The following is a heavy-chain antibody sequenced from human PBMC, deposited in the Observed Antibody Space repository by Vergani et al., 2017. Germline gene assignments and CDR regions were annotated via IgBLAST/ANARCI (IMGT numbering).Heavy chain of an antibody. J-gene: IGHJ4*02. D-gene: IGHD3-9*01. CDR2: ISYDGSNK. CDR3: AREVGGLRYFDWLLGPFDY. CDR1: GFTFSSYA. V-gene: IGHV3-30-3*01. Sequence: QVQLVESGGGVVQPGRSLRLSCAASGFTFSSYAMHWVRQAPGKGLEWVAVISYDGSNKYYADSVKGRFTISSDNSKNTLYLQMNSLRAEDTAVYYCAREVGGLRYFDWLLGPFDYWGQGTLVTVSS.